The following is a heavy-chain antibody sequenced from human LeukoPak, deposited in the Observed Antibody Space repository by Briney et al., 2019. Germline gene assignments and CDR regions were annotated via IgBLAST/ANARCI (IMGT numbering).Heavy chain of an antibody. CDR3: ATDLMTTVTTFGYYYGMDV. CDR2: IIPIFGTA. CDR1: GGTFSSYA. D-gene: IGHD4-17*01. Sequence: SVKVSCKASGGTFSSYAISWVRQAPGQGLEWMGGIIPIFGTANYAQKFQGRVTITADESTSTAYMELSSLRSEDTAVYYCATDLMTTVTTFGYYYGMDVWGQGTTVTVSS. V-gene: IGHV1-69*13. J-gene: IGHJ6*02.